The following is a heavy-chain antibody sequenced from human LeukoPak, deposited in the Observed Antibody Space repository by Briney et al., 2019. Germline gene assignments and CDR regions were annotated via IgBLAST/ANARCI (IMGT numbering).Heavy chain of an antibody. CDR3: ARGSCSSTSCYEGYFYY. V-gene: IGHV4-34*01. CDR1: GGSFSGYY. J-gene: IGHJ4*02. CDR2: INHSGST. D-gene: IGHD2-2*01. Sequence: PSETLSLTCAVYGGSFSGYYWSWIRQPPGKGLEWIGEINHSGSTNYNPSLKSRVTISVDTSKNQFSLKLSSVTAADTAVYYCARGSCSSTSCYEGYFYYWGQGTLVNVSS.